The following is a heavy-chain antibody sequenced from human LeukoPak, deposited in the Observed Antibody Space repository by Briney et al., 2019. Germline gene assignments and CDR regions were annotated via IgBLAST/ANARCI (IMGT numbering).Heavy chain of an antibody. CDR3: TRYPGSSGWYVFDY. J-gene: IGHJ4*02. CDR2: IRSKAYGGTT. D-gene: IGHD6-19*01. CDR1: GFPFGDYA. V-gene: IGHV3-49*03. Sequence: GGSLSLSFPASGFPFGDYAMSWFRQAPGKGLEWVGFIRSKAYGGTTEYAASVKGRFTISRDDSKSIAYLQMNSLKTEDTAVYYCTRYPGSSGWYVFDYWGQGTLVTVSS.